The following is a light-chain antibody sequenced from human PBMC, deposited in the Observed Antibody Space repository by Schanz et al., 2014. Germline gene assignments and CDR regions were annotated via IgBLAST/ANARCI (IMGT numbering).Light chain of an antibody. CDR3: TSYTSIRTWV. Sequence: SALTQPPSASGSPGQSVTISCTGTSSDVGGYKYVSWYQQHPGKAPKLMIYEVSRRPSGVPDRFSGSKSGNTASLTVSGLQAEDEADYYCTSYTSIRTWVFGGGTKLTVL. V-gene: IGLV2-8*01. CDR2: EVS. CDR1: SSDVGGYKY. J-gene: IGLJ3*02.